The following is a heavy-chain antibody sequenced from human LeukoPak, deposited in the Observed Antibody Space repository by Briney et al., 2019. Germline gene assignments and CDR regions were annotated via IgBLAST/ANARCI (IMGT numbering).Heavy chain of an antibody. CDR2: IIPIHGIG. CDR1: GGTFSSYA. Sequence: GASVKVSCKASGGTFSSYAISWVRQAPGQGLEWMGWIIPIHGIGKYAQKFQGRVTFTADKSTNTAYMEVTSLKSEDTAVYYCASKAIVATIMGSRFDYWGQGTLVTVSS. V-gene: IGHV1-69*10. J-gene: IGHJ4*02. D-gene: IGHD5-12*01. CDR3: ASKAIVATIMGSRFDY.